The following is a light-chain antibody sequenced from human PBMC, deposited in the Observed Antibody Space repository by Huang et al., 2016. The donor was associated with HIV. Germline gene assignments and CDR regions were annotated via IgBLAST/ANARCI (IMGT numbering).Light chain of an antibody. CDR3: QQRYNWPSFT. V-gene: IGKV3-11*01. J-gene: IGKJ4*01. CDR1: QSVGTY. Sequence: EIVLTQSPATLSLSPGERATLSCRASQSVGTYLAWYQQKPGQAPRLLIYDASNRATGIPARFSGSGSGADFTPTISSLEPEDFVVYYCQQRYNWPSFTFGGGTKVEI. CDR2: DAS.